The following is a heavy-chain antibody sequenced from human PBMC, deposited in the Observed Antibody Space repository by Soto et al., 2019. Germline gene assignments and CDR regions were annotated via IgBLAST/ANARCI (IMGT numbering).Heavy chain of an antibody. V-gene: IGHV3-48*02. Sequence: EVQLVESGGGLVQPGGSLRLSCAASGFTFGSYSMNWVRQAPGRGLEWISYICSRSLTIYYADSVKGRFTISRDNAKNSLFLQMNSLRDEDTAAYYGAREDILGTRSFDYWGQGTLVTASS. D-gene: IGHD1-26*01. J-gene: IGHJ4*02. CDR1: GFTFGSYS. CDR3: AREDILGTRSFDY. CDR2: ICSRSLTI.